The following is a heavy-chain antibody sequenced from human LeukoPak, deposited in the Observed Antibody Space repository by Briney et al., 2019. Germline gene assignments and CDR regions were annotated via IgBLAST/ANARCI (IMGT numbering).Heavy chain of an antibody. V-gene: IGHV1-2*02. CDR1: GYTFTSYG. Sequence: EASVKVSCKASGYTFTSYGISWVRQAPGQGLEWMGWINPNSGGTNYAQKFQGRVTMTRDTSISTAYMELSRLRSDDTAVYYCARVESDYSNYFDYWGQGTLVTVSS. CDR2: INPNSGGT. J-gene: IGHJ4*02. D-gene: IGHD4-11*01. CDR3: ARVESDYSNYFDY.